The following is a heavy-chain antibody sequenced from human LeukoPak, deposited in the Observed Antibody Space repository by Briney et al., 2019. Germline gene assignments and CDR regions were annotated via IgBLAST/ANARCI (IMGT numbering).Heavy chain of an antibody. CDR1: GYTFTGYY. Sequence: EASVKVSCKASGYTFTGYYMHWVRQAPGKGLEWMGGFDPEDGETIYAQKFQGRVTMTEDTSTDTAYMELSSLRSEDTAVYYCATRSLQLWLQFDYWGQGTLVTVSS. CDR2: FDPEDGET. D-gene: IGHD5-18*01. CDR3: ATRSLQLWLQFDY. V-gene: IGHV1-24*01. J-gene: IGHJ4*02.